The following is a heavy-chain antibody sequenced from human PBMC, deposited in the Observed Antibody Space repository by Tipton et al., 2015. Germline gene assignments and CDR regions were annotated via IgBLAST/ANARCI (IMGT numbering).Heavy chain of an antibody. J-gene: IGHJ1*01. CDR3: AREGTVITRGYFQD. D-gene: IGHD4-23*01. CDR1: GGSITNPSYY. Sequence: LRLSCTVSGGSITNPSYYWSWIRQPPGKGLEWIGYIYCSGATTKFNPSLKSRVTISVDTSKNQFSLKLTSVTAADTAVYYCAREGTVITRGYFQDWGQGTLVSVSS. CDR2: IYCSGATT. V-gene: IGHV4-61*01.